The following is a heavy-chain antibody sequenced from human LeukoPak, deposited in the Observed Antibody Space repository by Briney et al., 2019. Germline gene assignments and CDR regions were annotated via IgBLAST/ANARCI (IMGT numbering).Heavy chain of an antibody. Sequence: SETLSLTCTVSGGSISSYYWSWIRQPPGKGLEWIGYIYYSGSTNYNPSLKSRVTISVDTSKNQFSLKLSSVTAADTAVYYCARGSSGYLLPSWFDPWGQGTLVTVSS. J-gene: IGHJ5*02. CDR2: IYYSGST. CDR1: GGSISSYY. CDR3: ARGSSGYLLPSWFDP. V-gene: IGHV4-59*01. D-gene: IGHD3-3*01.